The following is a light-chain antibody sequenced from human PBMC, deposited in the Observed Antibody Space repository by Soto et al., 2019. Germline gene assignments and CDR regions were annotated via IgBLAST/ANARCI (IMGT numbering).Light chain of an antibody. Sequence: DIQMTQSPSSLSASVGDRVTITCRASQSISKYLNWYQQKAGKAPKFLIYAASRLESGVPSRFSGSRYGTDFTLTISSLQPEDFATYYCQQSYSRKPFGQGTKVDIK. V-gene: IGKV1-39*01. CDR3: QQSYSRKP. CDR1: QSISKY. CDR2: AAS. J-gene: IGKJ1*01.